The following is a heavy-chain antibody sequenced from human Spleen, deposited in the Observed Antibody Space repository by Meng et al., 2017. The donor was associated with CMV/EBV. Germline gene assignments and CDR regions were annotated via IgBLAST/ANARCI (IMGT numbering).Heavy chain of an antibody. CDR3: ARYCSSTKCYRGGYDAFDF. CDR2: ISNTGNTI. CDR1: FSDYY. D-gene: IGHD2-2*01. Sequence: FSDYYMSWIRQAPGKGLEWVSYISNTGNTIYYADSVKGRFTISRDNAKNSLYLQMNSLRVEDTAVYYCARYCSSTKCYRGGYDAFDFWGQGTMVTVSS. J-gene: IGHJ3*01. V-gene: IGHV3-11*01.